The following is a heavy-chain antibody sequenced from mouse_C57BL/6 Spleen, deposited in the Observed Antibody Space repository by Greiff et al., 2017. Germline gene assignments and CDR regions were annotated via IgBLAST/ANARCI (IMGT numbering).Heavy chain of an antibody. CDR2: INPNYGTT. V-gene: IGHV1-39*01. Sequence: EVKLVESGPELVKPGASVKISCKASGYSFTDYNMNWVKQSNGKSLEWIGVINPNYGTTSYNQKFKGKATLTVDQSSSTAYMQLNSLTSEDSAVYYCARCEAYGNHFDYWGQGTTLTVSS. CDR1: GYSFTDYN. CDR3: ARCEAYGNHFDY. J-gene: IGHJ2*01. D-gene: IGHD2-1*01.